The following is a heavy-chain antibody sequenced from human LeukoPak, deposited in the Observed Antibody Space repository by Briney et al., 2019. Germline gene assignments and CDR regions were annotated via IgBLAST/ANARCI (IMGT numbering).Heavy chain of an antibody. D-gene: IGHD2-2*01. J-gene: IGHJ3*02. Sequence: SETLSLTCTVSGGSISSYHWSWIRQPPGKGLEWIGYIYYSGSTNYNPSLKSRVTISVDTSKNQFSLKLSSVTAADTAVYYCAREGCSSTSCYRYAFDIWGQGTMVTVSS. V-gene: IGHV4-59*01. CDR1: GGSISSYH. CDR3: AREGCSSTSCYRYAFDI. CDR2: IYYSGST.